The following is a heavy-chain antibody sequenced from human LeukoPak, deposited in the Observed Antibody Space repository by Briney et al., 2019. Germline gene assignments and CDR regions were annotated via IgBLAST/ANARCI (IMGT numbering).Heavy chain of an antibody. CDR3: ARETYYYDSSGYYYALGAFDI. CDR2: INPNSGGT. Sequence: ASVKVSCKASGYTFTGYYMHWVRQAPGQGLEWMGWINPNSGGTNYAQKFQGRVTMTRDTSISTAYMELSRLRSADTAVYYCARETYYYDSSGYYYALGAFDIWGQGTMVTVSS. D-gene: IGHD3-22*01. CDR1: GYTFTGYY. V-gene: IGHV1-2*02. J-gene: IGHJ3*02.